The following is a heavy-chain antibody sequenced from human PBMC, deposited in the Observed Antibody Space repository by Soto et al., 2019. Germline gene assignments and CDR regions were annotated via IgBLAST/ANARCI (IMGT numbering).Heavy chain of an antibody. CDR3: ARTPLYDILTGPLYYYGMDV. D-gene: IGHD3-9*01. Sequence: GGSLRLSCAASGFTVSSNYMSWVRQAPGKGLEWVSVIYSGGSTYYADSVKGRFTISRDNSKNTLYLQMNSLRAEDTAVYYCARTPLYDILTGPLYYYGMDVWGQGTTVTVSS. CDR2: IYSGGST. CDR1: GFTVSSNY. J-gene: IGHJ6*02. V-gene: IGHV3-53*01.